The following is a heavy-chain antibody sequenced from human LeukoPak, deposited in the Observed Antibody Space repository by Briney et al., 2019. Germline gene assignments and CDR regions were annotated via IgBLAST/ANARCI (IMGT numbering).Heavy chain of an antibody. D-gene: IGHD5-24*01. J-gene: IGHJ5*02. CDR3: ARHSSEKNWFDT. CDR1: GGSITTYY. V-gene: IGHV4-59*08. CDR2: MFNSGRT. Sequence: SETLSLTCTVSGGSITTYYWSWIRQPPGKGLEWIGTMFNSGRTNYNPSLRSRLTISVDMSKNQFSLRLTSVTAADTAIYSCARHSSEKNWFDTWGQGTPVTVSS.